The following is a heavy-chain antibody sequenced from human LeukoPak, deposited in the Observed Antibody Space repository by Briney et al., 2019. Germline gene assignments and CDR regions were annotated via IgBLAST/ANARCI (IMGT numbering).Heavy chain of an antibody. CDR2: IYTSGST. D-gene: IGHD5-24*01. CDR3: ARDRRDGYNFDY. Sequence: SETLSLTCTVSGFSISSGHYWGWVRQPPGAGLEWIGYIYTSGSTNYNPSLKSRVTISVDTSKNQFSLKLSSATAADTAVYYCARDRRDGYNFDYWGQGTLVTVSS. J-gene: IGHJ4*02. V-gene: IGHV4-38-2*02. CDR1: GFSISSGHY.